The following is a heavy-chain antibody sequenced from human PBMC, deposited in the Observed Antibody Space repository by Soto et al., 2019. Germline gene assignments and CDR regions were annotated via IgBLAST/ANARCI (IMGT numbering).Heavy chain of an antibody. CDR3: ARVYASYFDY. CDR1: GGSISSYY. J-gene: IGHJ4*01. D-gene: IGHD2-8*01. CDR2: IYYGGST. V-gene: IGHV4-59*01. Sequence: SETLSLTCTVSGGSISSYYWSWIRQPPGKGLEWIGYIYYGGSTNYNPSLKSRVTISVDTSKNQFSLKLSSVTAADTAVYYCARVYASYFDYWGQGTPVTVSS.